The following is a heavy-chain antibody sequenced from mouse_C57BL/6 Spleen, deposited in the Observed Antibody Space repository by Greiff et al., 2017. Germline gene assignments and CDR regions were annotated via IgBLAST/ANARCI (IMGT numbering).Heavy chain of an antibody. Sequence: EVKVEESGPGLVKPSQSLSLTCSVTGYSITSGYYWNWIRQFPGNKLEWMGYISYDGSNNYNPSLKNRISITRDTSKNQFFLKLNSVTTEDTATYYCAREEGPWFAYWGQGTLVTVSA. CDR1: GYSITSGYY. CDR3: AREEGPWFAY. J-gene: IGHJ3*01. V-gene: IGHV3-6*01. CDR2: ISYDGSN.